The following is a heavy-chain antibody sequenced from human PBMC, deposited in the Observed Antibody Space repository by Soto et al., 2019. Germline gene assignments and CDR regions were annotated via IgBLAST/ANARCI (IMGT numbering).Heavy chain of an antibody. Sequence: PGESLKISCKGSGYSFTSYWICWVRQMPVKGLEWMGIIYPGDSDTRYSPSFQGQVTISADKSISTAYLQWSSLKASDTAVYYCARVQRRERLTYCYYGMEVWGRGTTLTVSS. CDR3: ARVQRRERLTYCYYGMEV. V-gene: IGHV5-51*01. CDR2: IYPGDSDT. D-gene: IGHD3-3*01. J-gene: IGHJ6*02. CDR1: GYSFTSYW.